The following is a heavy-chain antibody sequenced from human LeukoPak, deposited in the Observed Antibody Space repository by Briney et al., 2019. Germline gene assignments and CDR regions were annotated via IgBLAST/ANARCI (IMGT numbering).Heavy chain of an antibody. CDR3: ARGPSITMIRGGQWYYYMDV. CDR1: GGTFSSYA. V-gene: IGHV1-69*05. CDR2: IIPIFGTA. J-gene: IGHJ6*03. Sequence: ASVKVSCKASGGTFSSYAIGWVRQAPGQGLEWMGGIIPIFGTANYAQKFQGRVTMTRDTSTNTVYMELSSLRSEDTAVYYCARGPSITMIRGGQWYYYMDVWGKGTTVTISS. D-gene: IGHD3-10*01.